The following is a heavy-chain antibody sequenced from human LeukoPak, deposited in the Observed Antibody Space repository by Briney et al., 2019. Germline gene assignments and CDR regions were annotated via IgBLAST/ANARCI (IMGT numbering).Heavy chain of an antibody. Sequence: GGSLRLSCTASGFTFGNSWMNWVRQAPGKRLVWVSRINTDGSDTTYADSVKGRFTISRDNAKNTLYLQMNSLRAEDSAVYYCANSYSPPHYWGQGTLVTVSS. D-gene: IGHD3-10*01. CDR3: ANSYSPPHY. CDR2: INTDGSDT. CDR1: GFTFGNSW. J-gene: IGHJ4*02. V-gene: IGHV3-74*01.